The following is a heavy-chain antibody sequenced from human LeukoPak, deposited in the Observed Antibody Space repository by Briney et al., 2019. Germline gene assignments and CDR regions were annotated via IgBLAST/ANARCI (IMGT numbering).Heavy chain of an antibody. J-gene: IGHJ4*02. Sequence: PGGSLRLSCAASRFTFSSYGMHWVRQAPGKGLEWVAVISYDGSNKYYADSVKGRFTISRDNSKNTLYLQMNSLRAEDTAVYYCAEAPGARESNHFDYWGQGTLVTVSS. CDR1: RFTFSSYG. CDR3: AEAPGARESNHFDY. D-gene: IGHD3-10*01. V-gene: IGHV3-30*18. CDR2: ISYDGSNK.